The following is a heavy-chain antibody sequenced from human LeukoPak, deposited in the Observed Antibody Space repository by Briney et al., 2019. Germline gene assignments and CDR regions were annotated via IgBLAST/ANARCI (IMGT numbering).Heavy chain of an antibody. CDR2: IIPIFGTA. J-gene: IGHJ4*02. CDR3: ARAIVEMATMGGY. Sequence: SVKVSCKASGGTFSSYAISWVRQAPGQGLEWMGGIIPIFGTANYAQKFQGRVAITADESTSTAYMELSSLRSEDTAVYYCARAIVEMATMGGYWGQGTLVTVSS. V-gene: IGHV1-69*13. D-gene: IGHD5-24*01. CDR1: GGTFSSYA.